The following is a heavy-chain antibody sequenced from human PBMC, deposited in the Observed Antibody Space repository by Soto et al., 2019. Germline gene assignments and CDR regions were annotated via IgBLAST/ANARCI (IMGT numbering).Heavy chain of an antibody. V-gene: IGHV5-51*01. J-gene: IGHJ3*02. CDR2: IYPGDSDT. Sequence: PGESLKISCKGSGYSFNSYWIGWVRQMPGRGLECMGIIYPGDSDTRYSPSFQGQVTISADKSISTAYLQWSSLKASDTAMYYCARTSRGRDGSPDAFDIWGQGTMVTVS. CDR3: ARTSRGRDGSPDAFDI. D-gene: IGHD2-15*01. CDR1: GYSFNSYW.